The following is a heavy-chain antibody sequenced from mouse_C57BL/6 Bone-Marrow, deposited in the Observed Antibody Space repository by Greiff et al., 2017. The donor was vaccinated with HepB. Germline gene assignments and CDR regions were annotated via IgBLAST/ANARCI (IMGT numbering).Heavy chain of an antibody. CDR2: ISSGGSYT. Sequence: EVKLVESGGDLVKPGGSLKLSCAASGFTFSSYGMSWVRQTPDKRLEWVATISSGGSYTYYPDSVKGRFTISRDNAKNTLYLQMSSLKSEDTAMYYCARHTTSLRYYAMDYWGQGTSVTVSS. V-gene: IGHV5-6*02. CDR1: GFTFSSYG. D-gene: IGHD1-1*01. J-gene: IGHJ4*01. CDR3: ARHTTSLRYYAMDY.